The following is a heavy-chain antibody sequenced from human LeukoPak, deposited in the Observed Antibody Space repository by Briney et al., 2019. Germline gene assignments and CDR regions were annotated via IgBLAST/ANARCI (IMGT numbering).Heavy chain of an antibody. CDR1: GGSINSGSYY. V-gene: IGHV4-39*01. CDR2: IYYSGST. Sequence: SETLSLTCTVSGGSINSGSYYWGWVRQPPGKGLEWIGSIYYSGSTYYNPSLKSRVTISVDTSKNQFSLKLSSVTAADTAVYYCARHVPVEMATIGYYFDYWGQGTLVTVSS. D-gene: IGHD5-24*01. CDR3: ARHVPVEMATIGYYFDY. J-gene: IGHJ4*02.